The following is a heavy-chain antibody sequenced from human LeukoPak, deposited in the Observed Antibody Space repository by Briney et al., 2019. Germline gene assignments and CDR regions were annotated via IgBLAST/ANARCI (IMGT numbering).Heavy chain of an antibody. V-gene: IGHV6-1*01. CDR1: GDSFSSNSVT. CDR3: ARRLTQYDCFDP. J-gene: IGHJ5*02. Sequence: SQNLSLTCAISGDSFSSNSVTWNWIRQSPSRGLEWLGRTYYRSTWYNDYAVSVRGRITVNPDTSKNQFSLHLNSVTPEDTAVYYCARRLTQYDCFDPWGQGILVTVFS. D-gene: IGHD2-2*01. CDR2: TYYRSTWYN.